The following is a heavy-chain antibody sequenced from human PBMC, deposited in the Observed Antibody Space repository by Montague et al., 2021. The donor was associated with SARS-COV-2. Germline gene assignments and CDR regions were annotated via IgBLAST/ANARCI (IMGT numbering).Heavy chain of an antibody. J-gene: IGHJ4*02. Sequence: SETLSLTCTVSGASIGRPTYYWGWIRQPPGKDLEWIGTIYYSGTTHYNPSLRSRVTIPLDTSKNQVSLRLTSVTAADTAFYYCGSDTTAYFRFDYWGRGTLISVSS. CDR1: GASIGRPTYY. CDR2: IYYSGTT. CDR3: GSDTTAYFRFDY. V-gene: IGHV4-39*07. D-gene: IGHD3-9*01.